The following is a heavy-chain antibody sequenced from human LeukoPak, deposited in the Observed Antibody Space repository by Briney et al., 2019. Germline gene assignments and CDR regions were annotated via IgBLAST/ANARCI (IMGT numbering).Heavy chain of an antibody. V-gene: IGHV3-7*01. D-gene: IGHD3-22*01. CDR2: IKQDGSEK. Sequence: PGGSLRLSCAASGFTFSSYWMSWVRQAPGKGLEWVANIKQDGSEKYYVDSVKGRFTISRGNAKNSLYLQMNSLRAEDTAVYYCARGGETYYYDPDAFDIWGQGTMVTVSS. CDR3: ARGGETYYYDPDAFDI. J-gene: IGHJ3*02. CDR1: GFTFSSYW.